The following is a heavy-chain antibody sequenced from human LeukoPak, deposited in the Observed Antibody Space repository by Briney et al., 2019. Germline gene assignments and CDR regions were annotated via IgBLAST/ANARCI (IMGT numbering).Heavy chain of an antibody. Sequence: GESLKISCKGSGYSFTSYWIGWVRQMPGKGLEWMGIIYPGDSDTRHSPSFQGQVTTSADKSISTAYLQWSSLKASDTAMYYCARPRRDGYNYHAFDIWGQGTMVTVSS. CDR3: ARPRRDGYNYHAFDI. V-gene: IGHV5-51*01. CDR2: IYPGDSDT. CDR1: GYSFTSYW. J-gene: IGHJ3*02. D-gene: IGHD5-24*01.